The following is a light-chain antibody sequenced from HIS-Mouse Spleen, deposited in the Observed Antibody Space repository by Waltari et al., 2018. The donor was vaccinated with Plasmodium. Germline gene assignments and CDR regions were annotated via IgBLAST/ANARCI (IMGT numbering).Light chain of an antibody. J-gene: IGKJ3*01. CDR3: QQYNNWSFT. CDR1: QSVSSI. V-gene: IGKV3-15*01. CDR2: GAY. Sequence: IVMTQSPATLSVSPGERATLSCRASQSVSSILAWYQQKPGQAPRPLIYGAYTRATGIPARFSGSGSGTEFTLTISSLQSEDFAVYYCQQYNNWSFTFGPGTKVDIK.